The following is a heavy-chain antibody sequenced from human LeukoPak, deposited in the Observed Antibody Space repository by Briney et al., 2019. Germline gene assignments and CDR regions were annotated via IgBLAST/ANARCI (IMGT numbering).Heavy chain of an antibody. Sequence: ASVKVSCKASGYTFTSYYMHWVRQAPGQGLEWMGIINPSGGSTSYAQKFQGRVTMTRDMSTSTVYMELSSLRSEDTAVYYCARGGYYYDSGGYLVYWGQGTLVTVSS. J-gene: IGHJ4*02. CDR3: ARGGYYYDSGGYLVY. D-gene: IGHD3-22*01. V-gene: IGHV1-46*01. CDR2: INPSGGST. CDR1: GYTFTSYY.